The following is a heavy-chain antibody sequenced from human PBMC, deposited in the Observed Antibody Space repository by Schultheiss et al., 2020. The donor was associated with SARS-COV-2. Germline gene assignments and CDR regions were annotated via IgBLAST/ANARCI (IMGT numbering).Heavy chain of an antibody. V-gene: IGHV3-72*01. CDR2: IRNKANSHTT. CDR3: ARGGQAGSYNY. CDR1: GFTFSNAW. J-gene: IGHJ4*02. D-gene: IGHD3-9*01. Sequence: GGSLRLSCAASGFTFSNAWMSWVRQAPGKGLEWVGRIRNKANSHTTEYAASVKGRFTISRDDSKNSLYLQMNSLKTEDTAVYYCARGGQAGSYNYWGQGTLVTSPQ.